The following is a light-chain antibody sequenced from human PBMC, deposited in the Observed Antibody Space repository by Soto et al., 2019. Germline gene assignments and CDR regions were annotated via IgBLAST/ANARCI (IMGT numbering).Light chain of an antibody. CDR3: QVWDSSSNHVI. CDR1: NIENKG. CDR2: YDS. V-gene: IGLV3-21*04. Sequence: SYELTQPPSVSVAPGKTARITCGGDNIENKGVQWYQQKPGQAPVLVIYYDSDRPSGIPERFSGSNSGNTATLTISRVEAGDEADYYCQVWDSSSNHVIFGGGTKVTVL. J-gene: IGLJ2*01.